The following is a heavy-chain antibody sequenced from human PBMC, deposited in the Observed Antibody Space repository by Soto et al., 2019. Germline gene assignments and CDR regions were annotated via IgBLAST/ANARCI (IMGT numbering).Heavy chain of an antibody. V-gene: IGHV3-30*02. J-gene: IGHJ4*02. Sequence: PGGSLRLSCAASGFTFSSHVMHWVRQAPGKGLEWVALIRPDDSAEFYAESVKGRFTISRDISKMYLQMNGLRREDTAVYSCARESVGVFGTTSLDYWGQGVLVTVSS. D-gene: IGHD1-1*01. CDR2: IRPDDSAE. CDR1: GFTFSSHV. CDR3: ARESVGVFGTTSLDY.